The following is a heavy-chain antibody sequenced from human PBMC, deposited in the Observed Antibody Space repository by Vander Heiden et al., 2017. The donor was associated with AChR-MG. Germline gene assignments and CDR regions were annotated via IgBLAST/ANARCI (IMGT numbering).Heavy chain of an antibody. CDR1: GFPFGDYA. Sequence: EVQLVESGGGLVQPGRSLSLSCAAPGFPFGDYAMYGVRQSPGKGLEWVSGISWSSATIAYAGSVKGRFTISRDNAKNSLYLQMNSLRTEDTAWYYCAKDGLKSRPYSDSYYSYMDVWGKGTMVTVSS. V-gene: IGHV3-9*01. CDR3: AKDGLKSRPYSDSYYSYMDV. J-gene: IGHJ6*03. D-gene: IGHD1-26*01. CDR2: ISWSSATI.